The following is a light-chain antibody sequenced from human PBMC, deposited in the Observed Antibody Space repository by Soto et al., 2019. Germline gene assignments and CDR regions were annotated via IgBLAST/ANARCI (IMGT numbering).Light chain of an antibody. CDR1: QSVSSN. CDR2: GAS. Sequence: EIVMTQSPATLSVSPGERATLSCRASQSVSSNLAWYQQKPGQAPRLFIYGASTRATGIPARFSGSGSGTEFTLTISSLQSEDFAVYYGQQYNNWPYTFGQGTKLEIK. J-gene: IGKJ2*01. CDR3: QQYNNWPYT. V-gene: IGKV3-15*01.